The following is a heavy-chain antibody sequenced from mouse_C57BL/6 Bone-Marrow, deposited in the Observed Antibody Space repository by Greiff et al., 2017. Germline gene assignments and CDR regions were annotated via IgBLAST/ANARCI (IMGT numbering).Heavy chain of an antibody. CDR2: IYPRSGNT. CDR3: ARGGITTGFDY. Sequence: VQLQQSGAELARPGASVKLSCKASGYTFTSYGISWVKQRTGQGLEWIGEIYPRSGNTYYNEKFNGKATLTADKSSSTAYMELRSLTSEDSAVYFCARGGITTGFDYWGQGTTLTVSS. CDR1: GYTFTSYG. V-gene: IGHV1-81*01. D-gene: IGHD1-1*01. J-gene: IGHJ2*01.